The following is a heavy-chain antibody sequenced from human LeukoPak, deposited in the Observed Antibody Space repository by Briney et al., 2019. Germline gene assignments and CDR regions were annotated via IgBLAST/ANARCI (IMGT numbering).Heavy chain of an antibody. J-gene: IGHJ4*02. D-gene: IGHD1-26*01. CDR1: GGSISNSNYF. V-gene: IGHV4-39*02. CDR2: IFYSGNT. CDR3: ARDQGGATSY. Sequence: PSETLSLTCTVSGGSISNSNYFWGWIRQPPGKGLEWIGNIFYSGNTYYNPSLTSRVTISVDTSKNQFSLRLSSVTAADTAMYYCARDQGGATSYWGQGTLVTVSS.